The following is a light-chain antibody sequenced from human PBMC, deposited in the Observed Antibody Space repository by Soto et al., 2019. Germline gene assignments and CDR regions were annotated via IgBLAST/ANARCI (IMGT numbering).Light chain of an antibody. CDR2: AAS. CDR1: QGIGSW. V-gene: IGKV1-12*01. J-gene: IGKJ4*01. CDR3: LKAKTFQLT. Sequence: DIQMTQSPSAVSASVGDRVTITCRASQGIGSWLAGYQQKPGKATKLLIYAASSLQSGVPSRFSGSGSGTELNLTISSLQAEDLASYYCLKAKTFQLTCGGGPKVEIK.